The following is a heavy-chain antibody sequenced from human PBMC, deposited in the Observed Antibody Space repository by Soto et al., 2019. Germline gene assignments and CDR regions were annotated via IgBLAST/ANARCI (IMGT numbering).Heavy chain of an antibody. Sequence: SVKVSCKASGGTFSRYAISWVRQAPGQGLEWMGGIIPIFGTANFAQKFQGRVTITADESTSTAYMELSSLRSEDTAVYYCARRIGVTGTYTGTWFDPWGQGTLVTVSS. D-gene: IGHD1-7*01. V-gene: IGHV1-69*13. CDR1: GGTFSRYA. CDR2: IIPIFGTA. CDR3: ARRIGVTGTYTGTWFDP. J-gene: IGHJ5*02.